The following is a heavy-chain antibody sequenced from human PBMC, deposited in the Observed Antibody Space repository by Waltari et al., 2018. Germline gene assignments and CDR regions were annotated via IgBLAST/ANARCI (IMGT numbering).Heavy chain of an antibody. CDR2: GNPDTGYG. D-gene: IGHD6-6*01. CDR3: ARDRTTMAARPGDY. CDR1: GYIFTNYY. V-gene: IGHV1-2*02. Sequence: QVLLVQSGAQVKKPGASVKVSCKASGYIFTNYYLHWVRQAPGQGPEWMGWGNPDTGYGNYAHNFRGRVTMTWDTSINTAFMDLSGLKSDDTAVYYCARDRTTMAARPGDYWGQGTLVTVSS. J-gene: IGHJ4*02.